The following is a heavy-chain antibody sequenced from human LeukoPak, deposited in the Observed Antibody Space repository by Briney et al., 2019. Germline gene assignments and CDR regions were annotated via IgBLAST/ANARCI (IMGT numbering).Heavy chain of an antibody. D-gene: IGHD4-11*01. CDR2: FSGAGSST. V-gene: IGHV3-23*01. J-gene: IGHJ4*02. CDR3: ATHHDYSNSNYFDF. CDR1: GFTFSSYA. Sequence: PGGSLRLSCAASGFTFSSYAMSWVRQAPGKGLEWVSAFSGAGSSTNYAGSVKGRFTISRDNSKNTLYLQMNSLRVEDTAVYYCATHHDYSNSNYFDFWGPGTLVTVSS.